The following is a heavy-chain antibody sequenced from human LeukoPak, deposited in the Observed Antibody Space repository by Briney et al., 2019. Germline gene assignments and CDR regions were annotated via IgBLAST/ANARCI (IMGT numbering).Heavy chain of an antibody. CDR3: TRDWRNMAFDI. J-gene: IGHJ3*02. Sequence: GGSLRLSCAVSAFTLSSYWMHRDRQVPGQGLVWVSRITSDGSSISYADSVKGRFSISRDNDKNTLYLQMNSLRAEDTAVYYCTRDWRNMAFDIWGQGTMVTVSS. V-gene: IGHV3-74*01. D-gene: IGHD1-14*01. CDR1: AFTLSSYW. CDR2: ITSDGSSI.